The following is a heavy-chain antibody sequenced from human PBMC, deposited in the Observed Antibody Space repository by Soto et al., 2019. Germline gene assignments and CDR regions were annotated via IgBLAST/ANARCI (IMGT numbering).Heavy chain of an antibody. CDR2: IKSKTDGGTT. J-gene: IGHJ4*02. Sequence: EVQLVESGGGLVKPGGSLRVSCEASGFTFNNAWMNWVRQAPGKGLEWVGRIKSKTDGGTTDYAAPVKGRFTISRDDSKNTLYLQMNSLKTEDTAVYYCTAPPLDYYDSSGYFGHWGQGTLVTVYS. V-gene: IGHV3-15*07. D-gene: IGHD3-22*01. CDR3: TAPPLDYYDSSGYFGH. CDR1: GFTFNNAW.